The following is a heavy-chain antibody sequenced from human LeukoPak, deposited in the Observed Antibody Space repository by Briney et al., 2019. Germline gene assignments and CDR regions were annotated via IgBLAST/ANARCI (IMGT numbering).Heavy chain of an antibody. CDR2: MNPNSGNT. V-gene: IGHV1-8*01. CDR3: ARGRARFGMDV. Sequence: GASVTVSCKASGYTFTSYDINWVRQATGQGLEWMGWMNPNSGNTVYTQRFQGRVTMTSNTSTSTAYMELSNLRSEDTAVYYCARGRARFGMDVWGQGTTVTVSS. J-gene: IGHJ6*02. CDR1: GYTFTSYD.